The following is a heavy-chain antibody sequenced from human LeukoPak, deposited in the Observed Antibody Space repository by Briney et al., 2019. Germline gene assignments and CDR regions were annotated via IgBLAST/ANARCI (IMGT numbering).Heavy chain of an antibody. CDR1: GFTFSSYG. CDR3: AKDIGGVEAVAGQVDY. J-gene: IGHJ4*02. CDR2: ISWNSGSI. V-gene: IGHV3-9*01. D-gene: IGHD6-19*01. Sequence: PGGSLRLSCAASGFTFSSYGMHWVRQAPGKGLEWVSGISWNSGSIGYADSVKGRFTISRDNAKNSLYLQMNSLRAEDTALYYCAKDIGGVEAVAGQVDYWGQGTLVTVSS.